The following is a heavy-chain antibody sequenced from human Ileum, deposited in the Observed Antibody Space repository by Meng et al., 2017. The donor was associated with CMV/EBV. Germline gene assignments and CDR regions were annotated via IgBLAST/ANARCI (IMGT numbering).Heavy chain of an antibody. CDR1: FSLRTSGVG. Sequence: FSLRTSGVGVGWIRQPPGKALEWLALIYWDDDKRYSPSLNSRLTITKDTSKNQVVLKMTSMDPVDTATYYCAHTYCGGGSCYGFNYWGQGTLVTVSS. CDR3: AHTYCGGGSCYGFNY. J-gene: IGHJ4*02. V-gene: IGHV2-5*02. D-gene: IGHD2-15*01. CDR2: IYWDDDK.